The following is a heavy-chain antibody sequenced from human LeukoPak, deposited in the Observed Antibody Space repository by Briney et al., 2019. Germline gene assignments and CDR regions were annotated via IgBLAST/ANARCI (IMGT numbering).Heavy chain of an antibody. V-gene: IGHV1-8*03. CDR1: GYTFINFD. CDR3: ARGYCSGGSCYLNDAFDI. D-gene: IGHD2-15*01. Sequence: ASVKVSCKASGYTFINFDISWVRQATGQGLEWMGWMNPNSGNTVYAQNFQGRVTITRNTSISTAYMELSSLRSDDTAVYYCARGYCSGGSCYLNDAFDIWGQGTMVTVSS. CDR2: MNPNSGNT. J-gene: IGHJ3*02.